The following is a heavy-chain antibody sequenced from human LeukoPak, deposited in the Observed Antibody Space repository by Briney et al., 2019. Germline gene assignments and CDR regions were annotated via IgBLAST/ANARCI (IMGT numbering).Heavy chain of an antibody. V-gene: IGHV4-39*01. D-gene: IGHD3-22*01. CDR1: GVSISSRSYY. Sequence: PSETLSLTCTVSGVSISSRSYYWGWIRPPPGKGLEWLASIYYSGTTYYNPSLKSRVTISADTSKNQFSLKLSSVTAADTAVYYCTSRGWIVGLVDYWGQGTLVTVSS. CDR2: IYYSGTT. J-gene: IGHJ4*02. CDR3: TSRGWIVGLVDY.